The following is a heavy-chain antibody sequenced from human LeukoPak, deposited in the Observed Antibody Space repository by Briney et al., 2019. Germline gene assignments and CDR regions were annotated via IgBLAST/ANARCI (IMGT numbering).Heavy chain of an antibody. Sequence: GASVKVSCKASGNTFSSYFIHWVRQAPGHGLEWMGIISPSGGTTSYAQEFQGRVTMTGDTSTSTVYMELSSLRSEDTAVYYCGRVTLYAFDIWGQGTMVTVSS. CDR2: ISPSGGTT. D-gene: IGHD4-23*01. V-gene: IGHV1-46*01. J-gene: IGHJ3*02. CDR3: GRVTLYAFDI. CDR1: GNTFSSYF.